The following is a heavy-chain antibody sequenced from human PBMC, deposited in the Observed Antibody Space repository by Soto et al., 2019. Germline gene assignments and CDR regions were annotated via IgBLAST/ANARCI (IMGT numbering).Heavy chain of an antibody. J-gene: IGHJ4*02. Sequence: EVQLLESGGGLVQPGGSLRLSCSASGFTFSSYAMSWVRQAPGKGLEWVSAISGRDGSTYYSDSVKGRFTISGDISKNTLYLQMNSLTAGDTAVYYCAKVVPVADTPAANYYFDYWGQGTPVTVSS. CDR1: GFTFSSYA. V-gene: IGHV3-23*01. D-gene: IGHD2-15*01. CDR3: AKVVPVADTPAANYYFDY. CDR2: ISGRDGST.